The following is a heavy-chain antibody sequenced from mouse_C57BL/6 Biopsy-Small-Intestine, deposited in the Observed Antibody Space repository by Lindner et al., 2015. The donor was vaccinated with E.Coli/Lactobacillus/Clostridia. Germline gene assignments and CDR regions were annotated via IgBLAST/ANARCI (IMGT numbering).Heavy chain of an antibody. CDR2: IYPGDGDT. CDR1: GYAFSSSW. Sequence: VQLQESGPELVKPGASVKISCKASGYAFSSSWMNWVKQRPGKGLEWIGRIYPGDGDTNYNGKFKGKATLTAGKSSSTAYMQLSSLTSEDSAVYFCARTGSGAMDYWGQGTSVTVSS. D-gene: IGHD1-1*01. V-gene: IGHV1-82*01. J-gene: IGHJ4*01. CDR3: ARTGSGAMDY.